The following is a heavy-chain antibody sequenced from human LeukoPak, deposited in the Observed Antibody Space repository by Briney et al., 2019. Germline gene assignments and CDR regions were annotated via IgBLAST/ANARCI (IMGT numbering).Heavy chain of an antibody. Sequence: SVKVSCKASGGTFSSYAISWVRQAPGQGLEWMGGIIPIFGTANYAQKFQGRVTITTDESTSIAYMELSSMRSEDTAVYYCAREDYYGSGSYLNYWGQGTLVTVSS. CDR3: AREDYYGSGSYLNY. V-gene: IGHV1-69*05. CDR2: IIPIFGTA. CDR1: GGTFSSYA. J-gene: IGHJ4*02. D-gene: IGHD3-10*01.